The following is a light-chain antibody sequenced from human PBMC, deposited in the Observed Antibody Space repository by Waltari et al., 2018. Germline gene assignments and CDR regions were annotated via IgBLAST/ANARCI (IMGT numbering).Light chain of an antibody. CDR3: QTWDRKSLV. Sequence: SYDLTQPTSVSVSPGQTGSISCSGDNLGDAHACWYHKKAGQSPILVIFEDDKRPSGIPERFSGSKSGNTATLTISGAQSSDEADYYCQTWDRKSLVFGGGTKLTVL. J-gene: IGLJ3*02. CDR2: EDD. CDR1: NLGDAH. V-gene: IGLV3-1*01.